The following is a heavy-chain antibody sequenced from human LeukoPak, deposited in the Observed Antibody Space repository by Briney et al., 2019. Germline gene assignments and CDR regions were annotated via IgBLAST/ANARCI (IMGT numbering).Heavy chain of an antibody. Sequence: SETLSLTCAVYGGSFSGYYWSWIRQPPGKGLEWIGEINHSGSTNYNPSLKSRVTISVDTSKNQFSLKLSSVTAADTAVYYCATPNSSGYYYLYWGQGTLVTVSS. CDR2: INHSGST. J-gene: IGHJ4*02. V-gene: IGHV4-34*01. D-gene: IGHD3-22*01. CDR3: ATPNSSGYYYLY. CDR1: GGSFSGYY.